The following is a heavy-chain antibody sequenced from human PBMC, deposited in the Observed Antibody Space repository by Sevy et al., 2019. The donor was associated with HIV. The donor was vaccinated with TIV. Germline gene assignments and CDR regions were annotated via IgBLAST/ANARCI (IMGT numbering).Heavy chain of an antibody. Sequence: ASVKVSCKASGGTFSSYAISWVRQAPGQGLEWMGGIIPIFGTANYAQKFQGRVTITADESTSTAYMELSSLRSEDTAVYYCARVGMGYYDFWSGASHWFDPWGQGTLVTVSS. D-gene: IGHD3-3*01. V-gene: IGHV1-69*13. CDR3: ARVGMGYYDFWSGASHWFDP. J-gene: IGHJ5*02. CDR1: GGTFSSYA. CDR2: IIPIFGTA.